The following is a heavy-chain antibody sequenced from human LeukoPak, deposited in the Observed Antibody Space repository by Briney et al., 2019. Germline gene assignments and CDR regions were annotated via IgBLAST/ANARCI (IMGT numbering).Heavy chain of an antibody. CDR3: ARAYCSGGSCYLTRFDY. V-gene: IGHV3-11*04. CDR2: ISSSGSTI. CDR1: GFTFSDYY. J-gene: IGHJ4*02. D-gene: IGHD2-15*01. Sequence: PGGSLRLSCAASGFTFSDYYMSWIRQAPGKGLEWVSYISSSGSTIYYADSVKGRFTISRDNAKNSLYLQMNSLRAEDTAVYYCARAYCSGGSCYLTRFDYWGQGTLVTVSS.